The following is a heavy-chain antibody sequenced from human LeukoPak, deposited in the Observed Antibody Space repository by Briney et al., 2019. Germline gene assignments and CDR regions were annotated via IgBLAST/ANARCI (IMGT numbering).Heavy chain of an antibody. CDR3: ARLRSYYYMDV. J-gene: IGHJ6*03. D-gene: IGHD3-10*02. CDR2: ISSSSSYI. V-gene: IGHV3-21*01. Sequence: GGSLRLSCAASGFTVSSNYMNWVRQAPGKGLEWVSSISSSSSYIYYADSVKGRFTISRDNAKNSLYLQMNSLRAEDTAVYYCARLRSYYYMDVWGKGTTVTISS. CDR1: GFTVSSNY.